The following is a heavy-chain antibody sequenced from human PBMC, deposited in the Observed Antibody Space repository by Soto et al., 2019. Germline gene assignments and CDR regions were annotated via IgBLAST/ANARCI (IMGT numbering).Heavy chain of an antibody. V-gene: IGHV4-4*02. CDR1: GGSISSNNW. J-gene: IGHJ4*02. D-gene: IGHD6-25*01. Sequence: QVQLQESGPGLVKPSGTLSLTCAVSGGSISSNNWWSWVRQPPGKGLEWIGEIYHSGSTNYNPSLKSLVTISLDKSTNHVSLTLSSVTAADTAVYDCASLDGSNYLHYWGQGTLVTVSS. CDR2: IYHSGST. CDR3: ASLDGSNYLHY.